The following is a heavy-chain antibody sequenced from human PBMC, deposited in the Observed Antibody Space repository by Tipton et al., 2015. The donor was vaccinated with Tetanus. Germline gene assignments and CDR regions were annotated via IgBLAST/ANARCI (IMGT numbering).Heavy chain of an antibody. J-gene: IGHJ4*02. CDR3: ARGADCSGGSCFSGDFDN. CDR1: GFIFSSYG. V-gene: IGHV3-33*01. CDR2: SWYDGTDK. Sequence: CAASGFIFSSYGIHWVRQAPGKGLEWVAVSWYDGTDKYYADSVKGRFTISRDNSKNTLYLQMSSLRAEDTAVYYCARGADCSGGSCFSGDFDNWGQGTQVTVSS. D-gene: IGHD2-15*01.